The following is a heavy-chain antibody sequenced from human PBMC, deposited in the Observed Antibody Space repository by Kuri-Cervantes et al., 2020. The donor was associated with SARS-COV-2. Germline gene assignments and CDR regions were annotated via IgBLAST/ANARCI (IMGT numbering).Heavy chain of an antibody. V-gene: IGHV3-48*03. D-gene: IGHD4-23*01. CDR3: AKGVDYGGNWDWFDP. CDR1: GFTFSSYE. Sequence: GGSLRLSCAASGFTFSSYEMNWVRQAPGKGLEWVSYISSSGSTIYYADSVKGRFTISRDNSKNSLYLQMNSLRTEDTASYYCAKGVDYGGNWDWFDPWGQGTLVTVSS. J-gene: IGHJ5*02. CDR2: ISSSGSTI.